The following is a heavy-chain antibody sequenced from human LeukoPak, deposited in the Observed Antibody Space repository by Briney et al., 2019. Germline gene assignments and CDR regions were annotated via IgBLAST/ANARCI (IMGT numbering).Heavy chain of an antibody. J-gene: IGHJ3*02. CDR3: ARQSGDDFWSGGDAFDI. CDR1: GYTFTSYG. Sequence: ASVKVSCKASGYTFTSYGISWVRQAPGQGLEWMGWISAYNGNTNYAQKLQGRVTMTTDTSTSTAYMELRSLRSDDTAVYYCARQSGDDFWSGGDAFDIWGQGTMVTVSS. CDR2: ISAYNGNT. D-gene: IGHD3-3*01. V-gene: IGHV1-18*01.